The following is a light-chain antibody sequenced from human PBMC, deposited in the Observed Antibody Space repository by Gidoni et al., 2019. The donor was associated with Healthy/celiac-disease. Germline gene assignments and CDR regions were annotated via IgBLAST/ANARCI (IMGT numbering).Light chain of an antibody. CDR3: SSYTSSSTYV. CDR2: DVS. J-gene: IGLJ1*01. Sequence: QSALTQPASVSGSPGKSITISCTGTSSDVGGYNYVSWYQQHPGKAPKLMIYDVSNRPSGVSNRFSGSKSGSTASLTISGLQAEDEADYYCSSYTSSSTYVFGTGTKVTVL. V-gene: IGLV2-14*03. CDR1: SSDVGGYNY.